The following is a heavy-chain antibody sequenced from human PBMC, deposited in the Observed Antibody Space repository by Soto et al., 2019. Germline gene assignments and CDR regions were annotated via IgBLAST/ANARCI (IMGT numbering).Heavy chain of an antibody. V-gene: IGHV4-59*01. CDR3: ARGSGLYDY. J-gene: IGHJ4*02. D-gene: IGHD3-16*01. CDR2: IYDGGRS. CDR1: GGSISSYY. Sequence: SETLSLTCTVSGGSISSYYWSWIRQPPGKGLEWIGYIYDGGRSNYNSSLESRLTISVDTSRNQFSLKLTSVTAADTAMYYCARGSGLYDYWGQGTLVTVSS.